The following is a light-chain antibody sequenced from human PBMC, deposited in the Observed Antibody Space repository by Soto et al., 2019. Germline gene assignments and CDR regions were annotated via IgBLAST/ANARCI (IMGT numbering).Light chain of an antibody. CDR3: QSYCTNFHRG. J-gene: IGLJ3*02. V-gene: IGLV6-57*01. Sequence: NFMLTQPHSVSGSPGKTVTISCTRSSGNIASNSVQWYQQRPGRSPTTVIYGDNQRPSGVPDRFSGSIDGSSNSASLTISGPRDEGRGDYYRQSYCTNFHRGFGGRTKGTVL. CDR2: GDN. CDR1: SGNIASNS.